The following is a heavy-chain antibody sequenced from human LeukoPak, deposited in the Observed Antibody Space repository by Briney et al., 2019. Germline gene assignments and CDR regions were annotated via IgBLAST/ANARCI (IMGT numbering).Heavy chain of an antibody. D-gene: IGHD2-15*01. CDR3: GRDHVVGGLVFDY. Sequence: GGSLRLSCAAAGFTFRSHWMSWIRQAPGKGLEWVANTNQDGSDKQYVASVKCRFTISRDNAKNSLYLQMGSLRAEDTGLYYCGRDHVVGGLVFDYWGQGALVTVSS. CDR2: TNQDGSDK. CDR1: GFTFRSHW. J-gene: IGHJ4*02. V-gene: IGHV3-7*01.